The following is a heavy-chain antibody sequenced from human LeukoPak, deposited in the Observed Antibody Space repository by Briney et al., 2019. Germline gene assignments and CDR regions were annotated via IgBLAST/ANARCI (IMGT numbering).Heavy chain of an antibody. CDR1: RFTFSSFG. CDR3: AKPARTDAFDI. J-gene: IGHJ3*02. V-gene: IGHV3-23*01. D-gene: IGHD1-14*01. Sequence: AGGSLRLSCAASRFTFSSFGMSWVRQAPGKGLEWVSSISGSGGRTYYADSVKGRFTISRDNSKNTLYLQMNSLRAEDTAVYYCAKPARTDAFDIWGQGTMVTVSS. CDR2: ISGSGGRT.